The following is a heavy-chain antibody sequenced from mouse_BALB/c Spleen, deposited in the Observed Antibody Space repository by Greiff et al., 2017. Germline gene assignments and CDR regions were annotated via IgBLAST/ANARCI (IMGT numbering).Heavy chain of an antibody. J-gene: IGHJ4*01. V-gene: IGHV1S81*02. CDR1: GYTFTSYW. Sequence: VQLQQSGAELVKPGASVKLSCKASGYTFTSYWMHWVKQRPGQGLEWIGEINPSNGRTNYNEKFKSKATLTVDKSSSTAYMQLSSLTSEDSAVYYCARGGGNYYAMDYWGQGTSVTVSS. CDR3: ARGGGNYYAMDY. CDR2: INPSNGRT.